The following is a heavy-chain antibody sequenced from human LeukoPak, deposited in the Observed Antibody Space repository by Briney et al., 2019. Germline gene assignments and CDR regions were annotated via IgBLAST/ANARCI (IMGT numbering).Heavy chain of an antibody. CDR2: IKSKTDGGTT. CDR3: TTKEDTAMVTSYYYYGMDV. J-gene: IGHJ6*02. Sequence: GGSLRLSCAASGFTFSNAWMSWVRQGPGKGLEWVGRIKSKTDGGTTDYAAPVKGRFTISRDDSKNTLYLQMNSLKTEDTAVYYCTTKEDTAMVTSYYYYGMDVWGQGTTVTVSS. D-gene: IGHD5-18*01. CDR1: GFTFSNAW. V-gene: IGHV3-15*01.